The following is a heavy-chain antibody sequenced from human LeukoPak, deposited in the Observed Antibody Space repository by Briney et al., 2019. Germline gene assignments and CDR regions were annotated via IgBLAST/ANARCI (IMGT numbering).Heavy chain of an antibody. V-gene: IGHV3-9*01. CDR1: GFTFDDYA. CDR3: AKALAVADENFDY. J-gene: IGHJ4*02. Sequence: GGSLRLSCAASGFTFDDYAMDWVRQAPGKGLEWVSGISWNSGSIGYADSVKGRFTISRDNAKNSLYLQMNSLRAEDTALYYCAKALAVADENFDYWGQGTLVTVSS. CDR2: ISWNSGSI. D-gene: IGHD6-19*01.